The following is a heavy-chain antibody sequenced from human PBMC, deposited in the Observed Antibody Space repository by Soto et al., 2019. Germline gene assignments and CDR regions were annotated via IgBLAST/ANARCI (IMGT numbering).Heavy chain of an antibody. D-gene: IGHD5-18*01. CDR2: ISGSAGST. V-gene: IGHV3-23*01. J-gene: IGHJ4*02. Sequence: GGSLRLSCAASGFTFSSYAMSWVRQAPGKGLEWVSTISGSAGSTYYADSVKGRFTVSRDNSKNTLYLQMNSLRAEDTAVYYCAKDRRGRTDTPMGDFDYWGQGTLVTVSS. CDR1: GFTFSSYA. CDR3: AKDRRGRTDTPMGDFDY.